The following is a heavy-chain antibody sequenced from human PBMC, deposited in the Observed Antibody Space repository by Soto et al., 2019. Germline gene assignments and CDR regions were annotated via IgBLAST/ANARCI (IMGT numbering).Heavy chain of an antibody. CDR3: ARRYCTSTSCYLDY. J-gene: IGHJ4*02. Sequence: GESLKISCKGSGYKFDTYWIAWVRQMPGKGLEWMGIIYPGDSDTRYSPSFQGQVTISADKSISTAYLQWSNLKASDTAMYYCARRYCTSTSCYLDYWGQGTLVTVSS. D-gene: IGHD2-2*01. CDR1: GYKFDTYW. V-gene: IGHV5-51*01. CDR2: IYPGDSDT.